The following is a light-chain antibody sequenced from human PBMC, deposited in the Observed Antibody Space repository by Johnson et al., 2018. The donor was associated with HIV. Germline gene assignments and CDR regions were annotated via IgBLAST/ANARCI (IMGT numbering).Light chain of an antibody. J-gene: IGLJ1*01. CDR3: GTWRTSLKAEV. Sequence: QSVLTQPPSVSAAPGQMVTISCSGSSSNIGRNYVSWYHQLHGTAPKLLIYQNTWRPSWIPDRFSGSTSGASATLAITGLQTGDEADYSCGTWRTSLKAEVFGTGTKVTVL. CDR2: QNT. CDR1: SSNIGRNY. V-gene: IGLV1-51*02.